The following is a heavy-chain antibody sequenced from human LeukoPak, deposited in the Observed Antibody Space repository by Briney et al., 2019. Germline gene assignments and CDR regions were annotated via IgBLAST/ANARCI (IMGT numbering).Heavy chain of an antibody. J-gene: IGHJ4*02. CDR3: ARDVGGSLDY. CDR1: GFTFSTYW. Sequence: GGSLRLSCAASGFTFSTYWMAWVRQAPGKGLEWVANIKGDESARHQADSVKGRFTISRDNAKKSVYLQMSSLRGGDTAVYYCARDVGGSLDYWGQGTLVTVSS. V-gene: IGHV3-7*01. CDR2: IKGDESAR. D-gene: IGHD1-26*01.